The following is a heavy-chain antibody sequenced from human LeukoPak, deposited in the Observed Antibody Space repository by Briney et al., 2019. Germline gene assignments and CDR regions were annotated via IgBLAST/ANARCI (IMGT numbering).Heavy chain of an antibody. CDR3: ARGIWFGYNWFDP. V-gene: IGHV3-7*03. D-gene: IGHD3-10*01. CDR1: GFTFSSYW. Sequence: GGSLRLFCAASGFTFSSYWMSWVRQAPGKGLEWVANIKQDGSEKYYVDSVKGRFTISRDNAKNSLYLQMNSLRAEDTAVYYCARGIWFGYNWFDPWGQGTLVTVSS. J-gene: IGHJ5*02. CDR2: IKQDGSEK.